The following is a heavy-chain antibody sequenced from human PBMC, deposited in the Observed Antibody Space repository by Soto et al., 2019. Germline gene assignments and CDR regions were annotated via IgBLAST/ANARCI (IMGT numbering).Heavy chain of an antibody. V-gene: IGHV4-39*01. Sequence: SETLSLTCTVSGGSISSSSYYWGWIRQPPGKGLEWIGSIYYSGSTYYNPSLKSRVTISVDTSKNQFSLKLSSVTAADTAVYYCARHKGYSSGWYRGELDYWGQRTLVTVSS. CDR1: GGSISSSSYY. CDR2: IYYSGST. D-gene: IGHD6-19*01. CDR3: ARHKGYSSGWYRGELDY. J-gene: IGHJ4*02.